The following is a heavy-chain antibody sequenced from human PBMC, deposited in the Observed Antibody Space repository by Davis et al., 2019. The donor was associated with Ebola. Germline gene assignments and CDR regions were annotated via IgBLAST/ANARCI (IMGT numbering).Heavy chain of an antibody. V-gene: IGHV3-30*18. Sequence: GESLKISCAASGFTFSSYGMHWVRQAPGKGLEWVSVISYDGANKFDADSVKGRFTISRDNSKNTLYLQMNSLRAEDTAVYYCAKDRRYFDWPSHYMDVWGKGTTVTVSS. D-gene: IGHD3-9*01. CDR2: ISYDGANK. CDR1: GFTFSSYG. J-gene: IGHJ6*03. CDR3: AKDRRYFDWPSHYMDV.